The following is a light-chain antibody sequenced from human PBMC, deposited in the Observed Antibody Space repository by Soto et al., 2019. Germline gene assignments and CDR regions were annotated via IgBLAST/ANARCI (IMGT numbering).Light chain of an antibody. J-gene: IGLJ1*01. CDR2: EVR. V-gene: IGLV2-14*01. CDR3: SSYTSSSTYV. CDR1: SSDVSGYNY. Sequence: QSALTQPASVSGSPGQSITISCTGTSSDVSGYNYVSWYQQHPGKAPKLMFYEVRNRPSGVSNRFSGSKSGNTASLTISGLQAEDEADYYCSSYTSSSTYVFGNGTKVTVL.